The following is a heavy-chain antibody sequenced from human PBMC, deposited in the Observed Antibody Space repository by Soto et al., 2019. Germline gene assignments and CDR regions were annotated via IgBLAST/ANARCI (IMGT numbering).Heavy chain of an antibody. CDR2: ISSSSSTI. J-gene: IGHJ4*02. D-gene: IGHD5-18*01. CDR3: ARDSGYSYGPLDY. Sequence: EVQLVESGGGLVQPGGSLRLSCAASGFTFSSYSMNWVRQAPGKGLEWVSYISSSSSTIYYADSVKGRFTISRDNAKTSLYLQMNSLRAEDTALYYCARDSGYSYGPLDYWGQGTLVTVSS. V-gene: IGHV3-48*01. CDR1: GFTFSSYS.